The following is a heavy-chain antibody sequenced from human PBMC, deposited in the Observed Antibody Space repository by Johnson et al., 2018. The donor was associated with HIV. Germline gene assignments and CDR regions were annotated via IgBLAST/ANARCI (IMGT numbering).Heavy chain of an antibody. V-gene: IGHV3-30-3*01. D-gene: IGHD3-22*01. CDR3: ARENSSGYHDAFDI. Sequence: QMQLVESGGGVVQPGRSLRLSCAASGFTFSSYAMHWVRQAPGKGLEWVAVISYDGSNKYYADSVKGRFTISRDNSQNTLYLQMNSLRAEETAVYYCARENSSGYHDAFDIWGQGTLVTVSS. J-gene: IGHJ3*02. CDR2: ISYDGSNK. CDR1: GFTFSSYA.